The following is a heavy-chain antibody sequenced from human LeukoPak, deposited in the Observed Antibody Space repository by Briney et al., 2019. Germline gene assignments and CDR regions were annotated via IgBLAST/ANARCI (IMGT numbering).Heavy chain of an antibody. CDR1: GGTFSSYA. CDR2: IIPILGIA. Sequence: SVKVSCKASGGTFSSYAISWVRQAPGQGLEWMGRIIPILGIANYAQKFQGRVTITADKSTSTAYMELSSLRSEDTAVYYCARDPTVVVVAATLPYDYWGQGTLVTVSS. V-gene: IGHV1-69*04. D-gene: IGHD2-15*01. J-gene: IGHJ4*02. CDR3: ARDPTVVVVAATLPYDY.